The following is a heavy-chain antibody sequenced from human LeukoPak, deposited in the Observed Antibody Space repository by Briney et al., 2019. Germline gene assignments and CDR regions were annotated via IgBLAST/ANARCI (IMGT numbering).Heavy chain of an antibody. J-gene: IGHJ6*03. Sequence: GGSLRLSCVASGLAFRSCAMNWVRQAPGKGLEWVSTISVSSGTFYADSVKGRSTTSRDNSKNTLYLQMNSLRAEDTAVYYCAKEGGYDHYYYYYYMDVWGKGTTVTVSS. CDR1: GLAFRSCA. CDR3: AKEGGYDHYYYYYYMDV. D-gene: IGHD5-12*01. CDR2: ISVSSGT. V-gene: IGHV3-23*01.